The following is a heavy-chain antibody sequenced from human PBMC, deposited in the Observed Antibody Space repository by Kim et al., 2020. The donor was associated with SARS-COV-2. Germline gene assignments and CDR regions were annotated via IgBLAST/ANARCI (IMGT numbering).Heavy chain of an antibody. Sequence: GGSLRLSCAASGFTFSDYYMSWIRQAPGKGLEWVSYISSSGSTIYYADSVKGRFTISRDNAKNSLYLQMNSLRAEDTAVYYCARDLVGSIVEWDYGMDVWGQGTTVTVSS. D-gene: IGHD2-15*01. CDR2: ISSSGSTI. CDR3: ARDLVGSIVEWDYGMDV. V-gene: IGHV3-11*01. J-gene: IGHJ6*02. CDR1: GFTFSDYY.